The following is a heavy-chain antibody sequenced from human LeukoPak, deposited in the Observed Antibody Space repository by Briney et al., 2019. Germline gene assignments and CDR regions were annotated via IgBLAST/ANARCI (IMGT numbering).Heavy chain of an antibody. Sequence: SETLSLTCAVSGGSISSGGYSWSWIRQPPGKGLEWIGYIYHSGSTYYNPSLKSRVTISVDRSKNQFSLKLSSVTAADTAVYYCARNGRKCLDYWGQGTLVTVSS. CDR2: IYHSGST. J-gene: IGHJ4*02. CDR3: ARNGRKCLDY. D-gene: IGHD1-14*01. V-gene: IGHV4-30-2*01. CDR1: GGSISSGGYS.